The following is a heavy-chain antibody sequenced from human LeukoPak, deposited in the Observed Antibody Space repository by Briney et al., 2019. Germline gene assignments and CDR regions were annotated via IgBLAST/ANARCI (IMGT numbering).Heavy chain of an antibody. Sequence: GRSLRLSCAVSGFTFSSYGMTWVRQAPGKGLEWVSAISSIGGNTYYTDSVKGRFTISRDNSKNTLYLQMYSLRAEDTAVYYCAKKVGVGATSLYFYYWGQGTLVTASS. J-gene: IGHJ4*02. V-gene: IGHV3-23*01. CDR1: GFTFSSYG. CDR2: ISSIGGNT. D-gene: IGHD1-26*01. CDR3: AKKVGVGATSLYFYY.